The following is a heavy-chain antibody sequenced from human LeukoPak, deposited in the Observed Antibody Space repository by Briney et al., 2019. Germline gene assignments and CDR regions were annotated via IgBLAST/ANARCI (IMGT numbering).Heavy chain of an antibody. D-gene: IGHD3-16*01. CDR3: AKELGMITFALDY. V-gene: IGHV3-23*01. Sequence: GGSLRLSCAASGFTFSSYAMSWVRQAPGKGLEWVSAISGSGGSTYYADSVKSRFTIPRDNSKNTLYLQMNSLRAEDTAVYYCAKELGMITFALDYWGQGTLVTVSS. CDR2: ISGSGGST. CDR1: GFTFSSYA. J-gene: IGHJ4*02.